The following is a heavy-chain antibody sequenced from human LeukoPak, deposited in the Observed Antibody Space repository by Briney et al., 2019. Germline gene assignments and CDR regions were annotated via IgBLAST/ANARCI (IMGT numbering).Heavy chain of an antibody. CDR3: AREGQRGEFDY. CDR2: ISSSSSTI. J-gene: IGHJ4*02. V-gene: IGHV3-48*01. Sequence: GGSLRLSCAASRFTFSSYSMNWVRQAPGKGLEWVSYISSSSSTIYYADSVKGRFTISRDNAKNSLYLQMNSLRAEDTAVYYCAREGQRGEFDYWGQGTLVTVSS. D-gene: IGHD6-25*01. CDR1: RFTFSSYS.